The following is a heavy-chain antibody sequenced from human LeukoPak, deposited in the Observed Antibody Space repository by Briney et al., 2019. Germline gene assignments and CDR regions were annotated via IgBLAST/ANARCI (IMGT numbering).Heavy chain of an antibody. J-gene: IGHJ4*02. Sequence: PGGSLRLSCAASGFTFRSYGMSWVRQAPGKGLEWVSVISGSGGSTYYADSVKGRFTISRDNSKNTLYLQMNSLRAEDTAVYYCARNSSAYYGGYWGQGTLVTVSS. D-gene: IGHD6-19*01. CDR1: GFTFRSYG. CDR3: ARNSSAYYGGY. CDR2: ISGSGGST. V-gene: IGHV3-23*01.